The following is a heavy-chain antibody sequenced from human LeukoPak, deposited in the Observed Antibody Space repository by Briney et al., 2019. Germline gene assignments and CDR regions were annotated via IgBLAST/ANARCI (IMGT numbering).Heavy chain of an antibody. J-gene: IGHJ4*02. V-gene: IGHV3-30-3*01. Sequence: PGRSLRLSCAASGFTFSSYAMHWVRQAPGKGLEWVAVISYDGSNKYYADSVKGRFTISRDNSKNTLYLQMNSLRAEDTAAYYCAVLDDYWGQGTLVTVSS. CDR3: AVLDDY. CDR1: GFTFSSYA. CDR2: ISYDGSNK. D-gene: IGHD1-1*01.